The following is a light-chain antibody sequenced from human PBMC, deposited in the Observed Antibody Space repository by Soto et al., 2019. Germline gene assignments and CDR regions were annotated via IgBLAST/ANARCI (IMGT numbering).Light chain of an antibody. J-gene: IGLJ1*01. CDR2: AVT. CDR1: SGDVGGYNY. CDR3: CSYTGASTYV. V-gene: IGLV2-14*01. Sequence: QSALTQPASVSGSPGQSVTIYCAGTSGDVGGYNYVSWYQQHPGKAPKLMIHAVTNRPSGVSNRFSGSKSGNTASLTISSLQAEAEADYYSCSYTGASTYVFGTGTKLTVL.